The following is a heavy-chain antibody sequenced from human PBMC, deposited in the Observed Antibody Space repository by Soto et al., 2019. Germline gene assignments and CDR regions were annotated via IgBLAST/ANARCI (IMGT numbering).Heavy chain of an antibody. J-gene: IGHJ6*03. V-gene: IGHV4-34*01. CDR3: ARAPRFRSHPFNCYLMDV. CDR2: INHSGST. CDR1: GGSFSGYY. D-gene: IGHD3-3*01. Sequence: PSETLSLTCAVYGGSFSGYYWSWIRQPPGKGLEWIGEINHSGSTNYNPSLKSRVTISVDTSKNQFSLKLSSVTAADTAVYYCARAPRFRSHPFNCYLMDVWGKGTTVTGSS.